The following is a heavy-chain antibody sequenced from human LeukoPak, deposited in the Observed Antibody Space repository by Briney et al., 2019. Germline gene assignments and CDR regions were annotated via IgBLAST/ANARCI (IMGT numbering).Heavy chain of an antibody. CDR1: GLPIADFA. CDR2: ISGDGVST. Sequence: PGGSPRLSCVASGLPIADFAMHWVRQAPGKGLEWVSLISGDGVSTFYADSVKGRFTISRDNSKNSLYLQMNSLRTEDTALYYCAKDIRPITFGGVIVPLGMDVWGQGTTVTVSS. D-gene: IGHD3-16*02. CDR3: AKDIRPITFGGVIVPLGMDV. V-gene: IGHV3-43*02. J-gene: IGHJ6*02.